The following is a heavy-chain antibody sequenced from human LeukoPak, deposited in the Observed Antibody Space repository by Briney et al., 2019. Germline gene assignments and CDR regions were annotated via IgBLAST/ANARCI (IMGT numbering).Heavy chain of an antibody. CDR2: IYYSGST. CDR3: ARGFRIFLTGEVGFDY. CDR1: GGSISSSSYY. J-gene: IGHJ4*02. D-gene: IGHD3-9*01. V-gene: IGHV4-39*01. Sequence: SETLSLTCTVSGGSISSSSYYWGWIRQPPGKGLEWIGSIYYSGSTYYNPSLKSRVTISVDTSKNQFSLKLSSVTAADTAVYYCARGFRIFLTGEVGFDYWGQGTLVTVSS.